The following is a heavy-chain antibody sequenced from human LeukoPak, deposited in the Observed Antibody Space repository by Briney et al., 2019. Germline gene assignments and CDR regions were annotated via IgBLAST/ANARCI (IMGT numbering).Heavy chain of an antibody. CDR1: GYTFTSYG. Sequence: ASVKVSCKASGYTFTSYGISWVRQAAGQGLEWMGWISAYNGNTNYAQKLQGRVTMTTDTSTSTAYMELRSLRSDDTAVYYCARVAEGGKMPALFDYWGQGTLVTVSS. CDR2: ISAYNGNT. CDR3: ARVAEGGKMPALFDY. J-gene: IGHJ4*02. D-gene: IGHD1-26*01. V-gene: IGHV1-18*01.